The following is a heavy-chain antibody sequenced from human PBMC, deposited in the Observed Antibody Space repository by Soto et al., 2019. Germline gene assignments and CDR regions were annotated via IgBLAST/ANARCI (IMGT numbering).Heavy chain of an antibody. J-gene: IGHJ6*02. D-gene: IGHD5-12*01. CDR2: IIPILGIA. V-gene: IGHV1-69*02. CDR3: ASIVATLHGRDV. CDR1: GGTFSSYT. Sequence: QVQLVQSGAEVKKPGSSVKVSCKASGGTFSSYTISWVRQAPGQGLEWMGRIIPILGIANYAQKFQGRVTITADISTSTADMELSSLRSEDTAVYYCASIVATLHGRDVWGQGTTVTVSS.